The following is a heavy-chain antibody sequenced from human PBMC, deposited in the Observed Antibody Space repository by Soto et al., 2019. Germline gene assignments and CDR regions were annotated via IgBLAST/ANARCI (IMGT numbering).Heavy chain of an antibody. V-gene: IGHV4-61*03. J-gene: IGHJ4*02. CDR3: LAVDYGGIVHY. Sequence: QILLQESGPGLVKPSETLALICAVSGASVNSPPYSWTWVRQPPGKVLEWIGYVHNSGSTKYDHSFQSRVSISLDTSKNHFSLRLTSLTAADAAVYYCLAVDYGGIVHYLGQGTLVSVSS. CDR2: VHNSGST. CDR1: GASVNSPPYS. D-gene: IGHD4-17*01.